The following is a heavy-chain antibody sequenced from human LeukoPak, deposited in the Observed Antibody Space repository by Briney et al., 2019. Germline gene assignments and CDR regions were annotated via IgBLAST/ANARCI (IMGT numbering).Heavy chain of an antibody. CDR1: GGSLSAYY. CDR2: INHGGST. V-gene: IGHV4-34*01. CDR3: ARQGYYGSGSYLDY. J-gene: IGHJ4*02. Sequence: SETLSLTCAVYGGSLSAYYWTWIRQPPGKGLEWIGEINHGGSTNYNPSLKSRVTISIDTSKNQFSLKLSSVTAADTAVYYCARQGYYGSGSYLDYWGQGTLVTVSS. D-gene: IGHD3-10*01.